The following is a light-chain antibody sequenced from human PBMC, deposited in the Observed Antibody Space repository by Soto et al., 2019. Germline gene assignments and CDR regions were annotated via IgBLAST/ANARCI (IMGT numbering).Light chain of an antibody. CDR2: DVN. V-gene: IGLV2-14*03. CDR3: CSYTTSSTYV. Sequence: SALTPPASLSGSPGQSIALPRPGNNSYVGGYNYVSWYQQHPGKAPKLMIYDVNNRPSGVSNRFSGSKSGNTASLTISGLQAEDEADYYCCSYTTSSTYVFGTGTKVTVL. J-gene: IGLJ1*01. CDR1: NSYVGGYNY.